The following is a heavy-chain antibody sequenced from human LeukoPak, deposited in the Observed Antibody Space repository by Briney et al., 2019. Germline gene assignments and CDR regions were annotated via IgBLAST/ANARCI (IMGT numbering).Heavy chain of an antibody. CDR2: IYSGGST. J-gene: IGHJ5*02. V-gene: IGHV3-53*01. CDR3: ARGRAYCATDCYVPFDP. CDR1: GFTVSSNY. D-gene: IGHD2-21*02. Sequence: GGSLRLSCAASGFTVSSNYMSWVRQAPGKGLEWVSVIYSGGSTYYADSVKGRFTISRDNSKNTLYLQMNSLRAEDTAVYYCARGRAYCATDCYVPFDPWGQGTLVTVSS.